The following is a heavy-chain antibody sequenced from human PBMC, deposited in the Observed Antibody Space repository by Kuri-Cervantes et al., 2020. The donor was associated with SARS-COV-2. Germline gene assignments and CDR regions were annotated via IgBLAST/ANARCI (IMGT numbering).Heavy chain of an antibody. J-gene: IGHJ6*02. Sequence: GESLKISCAASGFTFSTYAMHWVRQAPGKGLEWVSYISSSSSTIYYADSVKGRFTISRDNAKNSLYLQMNSLRAEDTAVYYCAREPITVTTNDYYYYGMDVWGQGTTVTVSS. CDR3: AREPITVTTNDYYYYGMDV. V-gene: IGHV3-48*01. CDR2: ISSSSSTI. CDR1: GFTFSTYA. D-gene: IGHD4-11*01.